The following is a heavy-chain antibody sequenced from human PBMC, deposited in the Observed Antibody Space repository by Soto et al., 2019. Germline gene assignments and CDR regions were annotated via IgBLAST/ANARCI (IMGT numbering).Heavy chain of an antibody. CDR3: ARVYSSLDYGIDF. D-gene: IGHD6-6*01. CDR1: VFTFSSYS. CDR2: ISYDGSNE. J-gene: IGHJ4*02. Sequence: WWSLRLSCSASVFTFSSYSMHWFRQAPGKGLEWVAVISYDGSNEYYADSVKGRFTISRDNSKNTLYLQMNSLRPEDTALYYCARVYSSLDYGIDFWGQGTLVTVSS. V-gene: IGHV3-30-3*01.